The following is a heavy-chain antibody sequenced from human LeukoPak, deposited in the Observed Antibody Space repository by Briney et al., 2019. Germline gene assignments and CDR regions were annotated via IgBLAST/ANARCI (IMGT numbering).Heavy chain of an antibody. J-gene: IGHJ4*02. CDR1: GGSISSSSYY. CDR2: IYYSGST. V-gene: IGHV4-39*02. D-gene: IGHD6-13*01. CDR3: ARDVGQQLVS. Sequence: SETLSLTCTVSGGSISSSSYYWGWIRQPPGKGLEWIGSIYYSGSTYYNPSLKSRVTISVDTSKNQFSLKLSSVTAADTAVYYCARDVGQQLVSWGQGTLVTVSS.